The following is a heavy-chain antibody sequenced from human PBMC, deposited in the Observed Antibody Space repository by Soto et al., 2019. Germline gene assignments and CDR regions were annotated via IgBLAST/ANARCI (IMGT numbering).Heavy chain of an antibody. D-gene: IGHD1-1*01. J-gene: IGHJ3*01. CDR1: GFSVSSNY. CDR2: IYSGGTT. V-gene: IGHV3-53*04. CDR3: ARETRE. Sequence: EVQLVESGGGLVQPGESLRLSCAASGFSVSSNYMSWVRQAPGKGLEWVSVIYSGGTTYYADSVKGRFTISRHNSQNTLYLQMNILRAEDTAVYYCARETREWGQGTMVSVSS.